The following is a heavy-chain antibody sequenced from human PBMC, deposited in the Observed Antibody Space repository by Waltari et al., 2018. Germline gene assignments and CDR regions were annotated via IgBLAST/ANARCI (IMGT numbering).Heavy chain of an antibody. CDR3: ASARYSGNYYNDY. V-gene: IGHV3-74*01. CDR2: INSDGSST. Sequence: EVQLVESGGGLVQTGGSLRLSCADFVFPFRSYGMHWVRQAPGKGLVWVSRINSDGSSTSYADSVKGRFTISRDNAKNTLYLQMNSLRAEDTAVYYCASARYSGNYYNDYWGQGTLVTVSP. D-gene: IGHD1-26*01. J-gene: IGHJ4*02. CDR1: VFPFRSYG.